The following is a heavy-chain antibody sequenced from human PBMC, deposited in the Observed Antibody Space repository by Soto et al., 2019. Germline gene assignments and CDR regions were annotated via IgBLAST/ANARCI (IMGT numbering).Heavy chain of an antibody. J-gene: IGHJ4*02. V-gene: IGHV1-3*01. D-gene: IGHD2-21*01. CDR3: AKGSRMWTPDY. Sequence: ASVKVSCKASGYTFTDYAIHWVRQAPGQRLEWMGWIAPGNGNTKYSQNFQGRVTITRDTSATTAYMELSSLRSEDTAVYYCAKGSRMWTPDYWGQGTLVTVSS. CDR2: IAPGNGNT. CDR1: GYTFTDYA.